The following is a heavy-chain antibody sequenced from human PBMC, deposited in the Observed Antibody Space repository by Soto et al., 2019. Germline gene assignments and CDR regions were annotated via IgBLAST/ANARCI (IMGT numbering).Heavy chain of an antibody. D-gene: IGHD2-2*01. J-gene: IGHJ6*01. CDR1: GYTFTSYG. CDR3: ARDPLHCSSTSCYSYGMDV. CDR2: ISAYIGNT. V-gene: IGHV1-18*04. Sequence: QVQLVQSGAEVKKPGASVKVSCKASGYTFTSYGINWVRQAPGQGLEWMGWISAYIGNTNYAQKFQGRVTMTTDTSTSTAYMELRSLRSDDTAVFYCARDPLHCSSTSCYSYGMDVWGQXTTVTVSS.